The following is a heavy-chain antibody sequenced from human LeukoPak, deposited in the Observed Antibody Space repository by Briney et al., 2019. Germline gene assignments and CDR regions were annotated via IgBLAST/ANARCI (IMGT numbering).Heavy chain of an antibody. D-gene: IGHD3-3*01. V-gene: IGHV3-48*02. CDR3: ARSGLRFLELLDY. Sequence: GGSLRLSCAASGFTFSGYSMNWVRQAPGKGLEWVSYISSSSNKIYYAGSMKGRFITSRDNAKNSLYLQMNSLRDEDTAVYYCARSGLRFLELLDYWGQGTLVTASS. CDR2: ISSSSNKI. CDR1: GFTFSGYS. J-gene: IGHJ4*02.